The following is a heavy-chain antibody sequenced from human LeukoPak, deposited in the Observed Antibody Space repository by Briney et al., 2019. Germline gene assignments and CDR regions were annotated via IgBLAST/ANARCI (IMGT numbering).Heavy chain of an antibody. CDR3: AKDPRALLWFGELSPP. Sequence: PGGSLRLSCAASGFTFSSYAMSWVRQAPGKGLEWVSAISGSGGSTYYADSVKGRFTISRDNSKNTLYLQMNSLRAEDTAVYYCAKDPRALLWFGELSPPWGQGTLVTVSS. J-gene: IGHJ5*02. CDR1: GFTFSSYA. V-gene: IGHV3-23*01. D-gene: IGHD3-10*01. CDR2: ISGSGGST.